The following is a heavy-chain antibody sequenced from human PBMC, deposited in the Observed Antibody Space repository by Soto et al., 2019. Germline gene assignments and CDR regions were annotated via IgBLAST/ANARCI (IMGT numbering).Heavy chain of an antibody. J-gene: IGHJ6*02. Sequence: LQLQESGSGLVKPSQTLSLTCAVSGGSISSGGYSWSWIRQPPGKGLEWIGYIYHSGSTYYNPSLKSRVTISVDRSKNQFSLKLSSVTAADTAVYYCAREKSGMDVWGQGTTVTVSS. V-gene: IGHV4-30-2*01. CDR2: IYHSGST. CDR1: GGSISSGGYS. CDR3: AREKSGMDV.